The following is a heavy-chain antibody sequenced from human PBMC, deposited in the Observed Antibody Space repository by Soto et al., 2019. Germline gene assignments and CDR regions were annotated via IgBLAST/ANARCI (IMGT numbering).Heavy chain of an antibody. D-gene: IGHD2-2*03. CDR2: ISYSGST. V-gene: IGHV4-59*01. CDR1: GASITTYY. Sequence: SETLSLTCTVSGASITTYYWSWIRQPPGKGLEWIGYISYSGSTDYNPSLKSRVTISVDKSKNHFSLKLISVTTADTAVYFCAREGNLGRWIQPLDSWGQGTLVTVSS. J-gene: IGHJ4*02. CDR3: AREGNLGRWIQPLDS.